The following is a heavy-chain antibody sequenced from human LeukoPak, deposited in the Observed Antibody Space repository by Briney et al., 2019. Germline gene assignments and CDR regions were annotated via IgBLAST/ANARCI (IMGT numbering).Heavy chain of an antibody. D-gene: IGHD3-3*01. CDR3: ALIGVVYSDAFDI. CDR2: IIPILGIA. J-gene: IGHJ3*02. Sequence: SVKVSCKASGDTFRNYAVNWVRQAPGQGLEWMGRIIPILGIANYAQKFQGRVTITADKSTSTAYMELSSLRSEDTAVYYCALIGVVYSDAFDIWGQGTMVTVSS. V-gene: IGHV1-69*04. CDR1: GDTFRNYA.